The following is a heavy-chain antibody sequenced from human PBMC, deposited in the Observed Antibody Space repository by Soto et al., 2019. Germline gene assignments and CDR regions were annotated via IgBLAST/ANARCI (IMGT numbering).Heavy chain of an antibody. CDR1: GGSISSYY. D-gene: IGHD4-17*01. V-gene: IGHV4-4*07. CDR3: ASALLDYGDYYFDY. CDR2: IYISGST. Sequence: PSETLSLTCTVSGGSISSYYWIWIRQPAGKGLEWIGRIYISGSTNYNPSLESRVTMSVDTSKNQFSLKLRSVTAADTAVYYCASALLDYGDYYFDYWGQGTLVTVSS. J-gene: IGHJ4*02.